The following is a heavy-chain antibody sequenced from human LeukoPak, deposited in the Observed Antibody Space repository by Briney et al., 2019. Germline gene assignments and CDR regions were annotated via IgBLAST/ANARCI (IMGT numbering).Heavy chain of an antibody. CDR1: NGSVGSNF. V-gene: IGHV4-4*07. Sequence: SETLSLTCTVSNGSVGSNFWTYMRQPAGQGLEWIGRIHTSGATNYNPSLKSRLTMSVDTSKNQFFLELSSVTAADTAVYYCAREETTRSLRAFDCWGQGTLVTVSS. J-gene: IGHJ4*02. CDR3: AREETTRSLRAFDC. CDR2: IHTSGAT. D-gene: IGHD5-12*01.